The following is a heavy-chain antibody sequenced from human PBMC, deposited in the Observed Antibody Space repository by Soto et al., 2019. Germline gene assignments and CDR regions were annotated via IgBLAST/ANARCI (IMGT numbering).Heavy chain of an antibody. V-gene: IGHV4-34*01. CDR2: INHSGST. Sequence: SETLSLTCAVYGGSFSGYYWSWIRQPPGKGLEWIGEINHSGSTNYNPSLKSRVTISVDTSKNQFSLKLSSVTAADTAVYYCARQLTIFGVVIPKGDYYYYGMDVWGQGTTGTVSS. D-gene: IGHD3-3*01. CDR1: GGSFSGYY. J-gene: IGHJ6*02. CDR3: ARQLTIFGVVIPKGDYYYYGMDV.